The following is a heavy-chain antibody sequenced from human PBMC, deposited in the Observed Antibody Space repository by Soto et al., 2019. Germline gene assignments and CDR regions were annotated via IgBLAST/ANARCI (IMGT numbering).Heavy chain of an antibody. CDR1: GGSISSGGYS. D-gene: IGHD3-10*01. Sequence: SETLSLTCAVSGGSISSGGYSWSWIRQPPGKGLEWIGYIYHSGSTYYNPSLKSRVTISVDTSKNQFSLKLSSVTAADTAVYYCARERVTMVRGVILIPYYYGMDVWGQGTTVT. CDR3: ARERVTMVRGVILIPYYYGMDV. J-gene: IGHJ6*02. CDR2: IYHSGST. V-gene: IGHV4-30-2*01.